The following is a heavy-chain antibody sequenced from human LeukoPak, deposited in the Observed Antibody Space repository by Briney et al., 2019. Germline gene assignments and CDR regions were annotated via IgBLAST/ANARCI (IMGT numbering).Heavy chain of an antibody. CDR3: ARGDSGSSHMDV. CDR2: IIPTFGTA. J-gene: IGHJ6*04. D-gene: IGHD3-10*01. V-gene: IGHV1-69*06. CDR1: GGTFSSYA. Sequence: ASVKVSCKASGGTFSSYAISWVRQAPGQGLEWMGGIIPTFGTANYAQKFQGRVTITADKSTSTAYMELSSLRSEDTAVYYCARGDSGSSHMDVWGKGTTVTVSS.